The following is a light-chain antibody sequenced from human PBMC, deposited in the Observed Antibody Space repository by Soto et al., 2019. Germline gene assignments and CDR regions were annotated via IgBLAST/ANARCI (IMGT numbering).Light chain of an antibody. CDR3: SSYTSSSTPYV. CDR1: SSDVGGYNY. Sequence: QSVVTQPPSASGSPGQSVTISCTGTSSDVGGYNYVSWYQQHPGKAPKLMIYEVSTRPSGVSNRFSGSKSGNPASLTISGLQAEDEADYYCSSYTSSSTPYVFGTGTKVTVL. J-gene: IGLJ1*01. CDR2: EVS. V-gene: IGLV2-14*01.